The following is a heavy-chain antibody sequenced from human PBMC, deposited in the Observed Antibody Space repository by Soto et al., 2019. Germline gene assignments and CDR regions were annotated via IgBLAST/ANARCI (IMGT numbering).Heavy chain of an antibody. J-gene: IGHJ4*02. Sequence: ENLSLTSTVTSGSVRSKSYPWGRIRQSPGKGLEWIATIYSSEKTYYNPSLLSRVTISVDTSKNEFSLRLSSVTAADTAVYYCARITKSPNSGYFDYWGQGALVTVS. V-gene: IGHV4-39*01. CDR3: ARITKSPNSGYFDY. CDR2: IYSSEKT. CDR1: SGSVRSKSYP. D-gene: IGHD7-27*01.